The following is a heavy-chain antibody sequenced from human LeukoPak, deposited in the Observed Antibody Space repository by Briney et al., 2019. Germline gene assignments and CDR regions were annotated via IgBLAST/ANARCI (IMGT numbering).Heavy chain of an antibody. V-gene: IGHV4-4*07. D-gene: IGHD1-20*01. J-gene: IGHJ6*02. CDR1: GGSISSYY. CDR2: IYTSGST. Sequence: SETLSLTCTVSGGSISSYYWSWIRQPAGKGLEWIGRIYTSGSTNYNPSLKSRVTMSEDTSKNQFSLKLSSVTAANPAVYNCARDNWLDPLYGMDVWGQGTTFTVSS. CDR3: ARDNWLDPLYGMDV.